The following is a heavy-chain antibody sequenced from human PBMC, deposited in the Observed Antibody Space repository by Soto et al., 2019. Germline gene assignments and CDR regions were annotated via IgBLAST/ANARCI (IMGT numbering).Heavy chain of an antibody. D-gene: IGHD3-10*01. Sequence: RASVKVSCKASGYIFSTYHLHWVRQAPGQGLEWMGIITPSGGTTSYAQKFQGRVTMTRDTSTSTVYMELSSLRSEDTAVYYCCGSYFDLHAFDIWGQGTMVTVSS. CDR1: GYIFSTYH. J-gene: IGHJ3*02. CDR2: ITPSGGTT. CDR3: CGSYFDLHAFDI. V-gene: IGHV1-46*01.